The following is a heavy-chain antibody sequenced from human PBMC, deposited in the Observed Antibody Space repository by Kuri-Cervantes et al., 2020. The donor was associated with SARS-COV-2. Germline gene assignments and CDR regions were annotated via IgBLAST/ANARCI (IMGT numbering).Heavy chain of an antibody. Sequence: SETLSLTCTVSGGSISSGDYYWSWIRQPPGKGLEWIGYIYYSGSTYHNPSLKSRVTISVDRSKNQFSLKLSSVTAADTAVYYCARDRGGHMDVWGKGTTVTVSS. CDR1: GGSISSGDYY. V-gene: IGHV4-30-4*08. J-gene: IGHJ6*03. CDR2: IYYSGST. D-gene: IGHD3-16*01. CDR3: ARDRGGHMDV.